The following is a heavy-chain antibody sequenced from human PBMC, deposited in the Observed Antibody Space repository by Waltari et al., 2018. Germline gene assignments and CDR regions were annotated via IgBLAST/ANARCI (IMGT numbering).Heavy chain of an antibody. CDR2: IEPAGST. D-gene: IGHD5-18*01. J-gene: IGHJ4*02. Sequence: DVQLVESGGGLVHPGGSLRLSCAASGFTVSTTHMSWVRQAPGQGLEWVSMIEPAGSTYNAESVMGRFTISRDISQNTVHLQMNNLRPEDTAIYYCARARDEYTAMVFFDHWGQGTLVNVSS. CDR1: GFTVSTTH. CDR3: ARARDEYTAMVFFDH. V-gene: IGHV3-66*02.